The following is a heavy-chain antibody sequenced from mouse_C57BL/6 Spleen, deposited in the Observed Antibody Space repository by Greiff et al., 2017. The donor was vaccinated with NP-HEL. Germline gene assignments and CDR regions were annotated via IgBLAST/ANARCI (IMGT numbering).Heavy chain of an antibody. CDR2: INPNNGGT. CDR1: GYTFTDYY. V-gene: IGHV1-26*01. J-gene: IGHJ3*01. CDR3: AHYGSSSFAY. D-gene: IGHD1-1*01. Sequence: EVQLQQSGPELVKPGASVKISCKASGYTFTDYYMNWVKQSHGKSLEWIGDINPNNGGTSYNQKFKGKATLTVDKSSSTAYMELRSLTSEDSAVYYCAHYGSSSFAYWGQGTLVTVSA.